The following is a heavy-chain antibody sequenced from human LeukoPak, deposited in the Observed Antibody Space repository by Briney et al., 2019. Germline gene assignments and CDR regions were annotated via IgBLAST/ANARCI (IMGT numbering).Heavy chain of an antibody. CDR1: GYTFTRYG. V-gene: IGHV1-18*01. J-gene: IGHJ4*02. Sequence: ASVKVSCKASGYTFTRYGITWVRQAPGQGLEWMGWISAYNGNTNYAQKLQGRVTMTTDTSTSTAYMELRSLRSDDTAVYYCARDFRRTYEIGCCSSTSCYPFDYWGQGTLVTVSS. CDR2: ISAYNGNT. CDR3: ARDFRRTYEIGCCSSTSCYPFDY. D-gene: IGHD2-2*01.